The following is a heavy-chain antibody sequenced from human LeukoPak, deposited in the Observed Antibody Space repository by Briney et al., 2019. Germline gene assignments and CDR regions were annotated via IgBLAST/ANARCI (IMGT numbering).Heavy chain of an antibody. V-gene: IGHV3-53*01. CDR1: GFTVSGNY. J-gene: IGHJ4*02. D-gene: IGHD5-18*01. Sequence: GGSLRLSCATSGFTVSGNYMSWVRQAPGKGLEWVSVIYSAGSTYYADSVKGRFTISRDNSKNTLYLQMNSLRAEDTAVYYCAKEEFGYRSPVFDYWGQGTLVTVSS. CDR2: IYSAGST. CDR3: AKEEFGYRSPVFDY.